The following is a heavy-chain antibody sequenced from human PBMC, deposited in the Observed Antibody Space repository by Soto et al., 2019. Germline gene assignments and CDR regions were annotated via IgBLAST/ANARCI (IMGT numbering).Heavy chain of an antibody. CDR2: IWYDGSNK. CDR1: GFTFSSYG. D-gene: IGHD3-16*01. J-gene: IGHJ4*02. Sequence: QVQLVESGGGVVQPGRSLRLSCAASGFTFSSYGMHWVRQAPGKGLEWVAVIWYDGSNKYYADSVKGRFTISRDNSKNALYLQMNSLRAEDTAVYYCARDSPNGDYVIDYWGQGTLVTVSS. CDR3: ARDSPNGDYVIDY. V-gene: IGHV3-33*01.